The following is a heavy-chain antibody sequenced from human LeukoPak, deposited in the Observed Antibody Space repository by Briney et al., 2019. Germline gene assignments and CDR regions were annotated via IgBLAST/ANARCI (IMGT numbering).Heavy chain of an antibody. CDR2: INPSSGVT. J-gene: IGHJ4*02. CDR1: GYTFTGYV. CDR3: ARDQGREDFDY. D-gene: IGHD1-26*01. Sequence: ASVKVSCKASGYTFTGYVMHWVRQAPGQGLEWMGWINPSSGVTNYAQKFQDRVTMTRDTSISTAYMELSRLRPDDTAVYYCARDQGREDFDYWGQGTLVTVSS. V-gene: IGHV1-2*02.